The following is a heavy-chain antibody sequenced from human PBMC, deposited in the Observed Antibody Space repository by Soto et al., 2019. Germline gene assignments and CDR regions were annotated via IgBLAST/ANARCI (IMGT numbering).Heavy chain of an antibody. CDR1: GFTFSSYA. J-gene: IGHJ4*02. V-gene: IGHV3-23*01. CDR2: VSGSGTIT. CDR3: AKSISGLLSFGDFNY. D-gene: IGHD2-15*01. Sequence: GSLRLSCAASGFTFSSYAMNWVRQAPGKGLEWVAEVSGSGTITYYAPSVKGRFTISSDSSRHTFYLQMYSLRAEDTAIYYCAKSISGLLSFGDFNYWGQGALVTVSS.